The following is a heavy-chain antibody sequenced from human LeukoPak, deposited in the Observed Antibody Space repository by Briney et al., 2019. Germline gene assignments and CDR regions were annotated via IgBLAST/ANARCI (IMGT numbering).Heavy chain of an antibody. J-gene: IGHJ5*02. CDR1: GGSISSTNYY. D-gene: IGHD4-17*01. CDR2: IYYSGRT. V-gene: IGHV4-39*07. CDR3: ARGLYGDYLGAFDP. Sequence: SETLSLTCIVSGGSISSTNYYWGWIRQPPGKGLECIGSIYYSGRTYYKPSLKSRVTITVDTSKNQFSLKLSSVTAADTAVYYCARGLYGDYLGAFDPWGQGTLVTVSS.